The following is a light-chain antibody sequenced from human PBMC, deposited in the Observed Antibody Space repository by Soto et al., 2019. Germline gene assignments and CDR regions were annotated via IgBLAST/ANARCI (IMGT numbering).Light chain of an antibody. CDR3: FLSYSGARPYV. CDR1: TGAVTSGHY. J-gene: IGLJ1*01. Sequence: QAVVTQEPSLPVSPGGTVTLTCGSSTGAVTSGHYPYWFQQKPGQAPRTLIYDTSNKHSWTPARFSGSLLGGKAALTLSGAQPEDEAEYYCFLSYSGARPYVFGNGTKLTVL. V-gene: IGLV7-46*01. CDR2: DTS.